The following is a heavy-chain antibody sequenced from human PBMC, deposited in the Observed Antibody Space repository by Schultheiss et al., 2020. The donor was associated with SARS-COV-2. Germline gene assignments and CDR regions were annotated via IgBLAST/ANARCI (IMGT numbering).Heavy chain of an antibody. D-gene: IGHD2-15*01. CDR3: ARDRPVAANEDYYYYGMDV. J-gene: IGHJ6*02. V-gene: IGHV1-2*02. CDR1: GYSLTGHH. Sequence: ASVKVSCKASGYSLTGHHMLWVRQAPGQEFEWMGWINPNSGDTNYAQKFQGRVTMTRDTSISTAYMELSRLRSEDTAVYYCARDRPVAANEDYYYYGMDVWGQGTTVTVSS. CDR2: INPNSGDT.